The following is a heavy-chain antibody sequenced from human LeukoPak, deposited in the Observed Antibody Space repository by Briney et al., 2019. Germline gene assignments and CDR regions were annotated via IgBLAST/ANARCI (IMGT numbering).Heavy chain of an antibody. CDR2: ISWNSGSI. V-gene: IGHV3-9*01. CDR1: GFTFDDYA. Sequence: PGGSLRLSCAASGFTFDDYAMHWVRQAPGKGLEWVSGISWNSGSIGYADSVKGRFTISRDNSKNTLYLQMNSLRAEDTAIYYCAKDDMGDYFDYWGQGTLVTVSS. J-gene: IGHJ4*02. D-gene: IGHD3-16*01. CDR3: AKDDMGDYFDY.